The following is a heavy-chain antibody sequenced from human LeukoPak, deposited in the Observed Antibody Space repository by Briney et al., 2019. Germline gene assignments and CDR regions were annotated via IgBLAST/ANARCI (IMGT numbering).Heavy chain of an antibody. CDR2: ISYDGSNK. V-gene: IGHV3-30-3*01. CDR3: ATGGIAVAGTEY. Sequence: GSLRLSCAASGFTFSSYAMHWVRQAPGKGLEWVAVISYDGSNKYYADSVKGRFTISRDNSKNTLYLQMNSLRAEDTAVYYCATGGIAVAGTEYWGQGTLVTVSS. CDR1: GFTFSSYA. J-gene: IGHJ4*02. D-gene: IGHD6-19*01.